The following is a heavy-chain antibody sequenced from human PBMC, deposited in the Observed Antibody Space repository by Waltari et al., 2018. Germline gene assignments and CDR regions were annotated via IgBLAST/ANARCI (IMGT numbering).Heavy chain of an antibody. D-gene: IGHD2-2*01. Sequence: QVQLVESGGGVVQPGRSLRLSCAASGFTFSSYAMHWVRQAPGKGLEWVAVISYDGINKYYADSGKGRFTIPRDNSKNTLYLQMNSLRAEDTAVYYCARGGYCSSTSCGGAWDYWGQGTLVTVSS. J-gene: IGHJ4*02. CDR1: GFTFSSYA. CDR3: ARGGYCSSTSCGGAWDY. CDR2: ISYDGINK. V-gene: IGHV3-30-3*01.